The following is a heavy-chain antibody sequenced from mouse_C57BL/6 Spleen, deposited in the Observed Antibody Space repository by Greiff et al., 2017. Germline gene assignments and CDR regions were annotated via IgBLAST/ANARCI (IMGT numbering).Heavy chain of an antibody. V-gene: IGHV1-64*01. CDR2: IHPNSGST. J-gene: IGHJ4*01. CDR3: ARGRAMVTNYAMDY. Sequence: VQLQQPGAELVKPGASVKLSCKASGYTFTSYWMHWVKQRPGQGLEWIGMIHPNSGSTNYNEKFKSKATLTVDKSSSTAYMQLSSLTSEDSAVYYCARGRAMVTNYAMDYWGQGTSVTVSS. D-gene: IGHD2-2*01. CDR1: GYTFTSYW.